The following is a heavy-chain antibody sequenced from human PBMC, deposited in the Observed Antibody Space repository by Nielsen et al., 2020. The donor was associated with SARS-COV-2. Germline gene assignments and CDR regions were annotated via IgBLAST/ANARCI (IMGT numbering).Heavy chain of an antibody. CDR2: INHSGST. CDR3: ARGIRYKLLSDDYFDY. Sequence: GSLRLSCAVYGGSFNDYYWTWIRQPPGKGLEWIGEINHSGSTDYNPSLKSPVTISVDTSKSQFSLKLTSVTAADTAVYYCARGIRYKLLSDDYFDYWGQGTLVTVSS. J-gene: IGHJ4*02. V-gene: IGHV4-34*01. D-gene: IGHD2-2*01. CDR1: GGSFNDYY.